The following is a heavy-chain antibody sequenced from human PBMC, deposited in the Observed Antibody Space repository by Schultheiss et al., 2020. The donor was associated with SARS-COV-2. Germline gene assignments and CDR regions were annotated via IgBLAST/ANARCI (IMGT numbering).Heavy chain of an antibody. D-gene: IGHD6-13*01. CDR1: GFLFRDHS. CDR2: ITGSGSYT. J-gene: IGHJ5*02. CDR3: ARVLLGAEANDH. V-gene: IGHV3-11*06. Sequence: GGSLRLSCTASGFLFRDHSMSWVRQAQGKGLEWISDITGSGSYTNYADSVQGRFTISRDNAKNSLSLQMDSLRVDDTAVYYCARVLLGAEANDHWGQGTRVTVSS.